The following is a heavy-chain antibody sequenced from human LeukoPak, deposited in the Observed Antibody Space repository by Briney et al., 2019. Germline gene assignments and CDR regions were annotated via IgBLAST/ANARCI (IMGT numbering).Heavy chain of an antibody. CDR3: ARRDGIPGYSSSWYYFDY. CDR2: IYYSGST. J-gene: IGHJ4*02. V-gene: IGHV4-39*01. Sequence: PSETLSLTCTGSGGSISSSSYYWGWIRQPPGKGLEWIGSIYYSGSTYYNPSLKSRVTISVDTSKNQFSLKLSSVTAADTAVYYCARRDGIPGYSSSWYYFDYWGQGTLVTVSS. D-gene: IGHD6-13*01. CDR1: GGSISSSSYY.